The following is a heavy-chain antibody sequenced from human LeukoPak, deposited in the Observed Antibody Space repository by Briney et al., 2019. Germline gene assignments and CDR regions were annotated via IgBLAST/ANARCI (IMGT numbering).Heavy chain of an antibody. CDR1: DFSFITYA. D-gene: IGHD1-26*01. Sequence: GGSLRLSCAASDFSFITYAMSWVRQAPGKGLEWVAFIRYDGSNKYYADSVKGRFTISRDNSKNTLYLQMNSLRAEDTAVYYCAKDLTPSAWEPYGYWGQGTLVTVSS. V-gene: IGHV3-30*02. CDR2: IRYDGSNK. J-gene: IGHJ4*02. CDR3: AKDLTPSAWEPYGY.